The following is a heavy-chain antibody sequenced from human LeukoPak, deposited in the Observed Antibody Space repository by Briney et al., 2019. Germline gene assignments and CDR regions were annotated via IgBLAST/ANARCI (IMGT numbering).Heavy chain of an antibody. CDR1: GFTFSSYG. CDR2: IRYDGSNK. D-gene: IGHD6-19*01. J-gene: IGHJ4*02. Sequence: GGSLRLSCAASGFTFSSYGIHWVRQAPGKGLEWVAFIRYDGSNKYYADSVKGRFTISRDNSKNTLYLQMNSLRAEDTAVYYCAKGFGAVAPTGIDYWGQGTLVTVSS. CDR3: AKGFGAVAPTGIDY. V-gene: IGHV3-30*02.